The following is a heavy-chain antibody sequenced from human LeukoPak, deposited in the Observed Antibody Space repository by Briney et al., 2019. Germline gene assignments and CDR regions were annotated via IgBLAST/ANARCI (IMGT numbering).Heavy chain of an antibody. CDR2: IYSGGST. Sequence: GGSLSLSCAASGFTFSSYSMNWVRQAPGKGLEWVSVIYSGGSTFYADSVKGRFTISRDNSKNTLYLQMNSLRAEDTAVYYCARDVVTGSLQDYWGQGTLVTVSS. V-gene: IGHV3-53*01. CDR3: ARDVVTGSLQDY. J-gene: IGHJ4*02. D-gene: IGHD3-10*01. CDR1: GFTFSSYS.